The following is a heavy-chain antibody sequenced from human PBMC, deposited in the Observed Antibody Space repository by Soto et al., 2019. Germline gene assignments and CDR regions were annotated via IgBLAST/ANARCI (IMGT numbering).Heavy chain of an antibody. Sequence: GGSLRLSCAASGFTFSSYSMNWVRQAPGKGLEWVSYISSSSSTIYYADSVKGRFTISRDNAKNSLYLQMSSLRDEDTAVYYCARSQYCTNGVCDWYYGMDVWGQGTTVTVSS. J-gene: IGHJ6*02. V-gene: IGHV3-48*02. D-gene: IGHD2-8*01. CDR2: ISSSSSTI. CDR1: GFTFSSYS. CDR3: ARSQYCTNGVCDWYYGMDV.